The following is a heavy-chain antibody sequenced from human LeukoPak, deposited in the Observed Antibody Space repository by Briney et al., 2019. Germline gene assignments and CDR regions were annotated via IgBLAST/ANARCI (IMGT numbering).Heavy chain of an antibody. CDR1: GFTFTRYW. Sequence: GESLKISCKGSGFTFTRYWIGWVRQMPGKGLEWMGIIYPGDSGTRYSPSFQGQVTISADKSISTAYLQWSNLKASDTAMYYCARHSSALGYFDYWGQGTLVTVSS. V-gene: IGHV5-51*01. D-gene: IGHD2/OR15-2a*01. J-gene: IGHJ4*02. CDR3: ARHSSALGYFDY. CDR2: IYPGDSGT.